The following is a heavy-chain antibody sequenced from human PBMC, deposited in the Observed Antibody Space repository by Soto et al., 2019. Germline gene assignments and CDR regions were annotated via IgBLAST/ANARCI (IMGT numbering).Heavy chain of an antibody. D-gene: IGHD3-10*01. CDR3: ASEPYFAV. Sequence: PGGSLRLSCAIFESTVSRDWMNWVRQAPGKGLEWVAHINQDGSEKYYADSVKGRFTISRDNAKNSLYLQMNSLRAEDTAVYYCASEPYFAVWGQGTTVTVSS. CDR1: ESTVSRDW. J-gene: IGHJ6*02. V-gene: IGHV3-7*01. CDR2: INQDGSEK.